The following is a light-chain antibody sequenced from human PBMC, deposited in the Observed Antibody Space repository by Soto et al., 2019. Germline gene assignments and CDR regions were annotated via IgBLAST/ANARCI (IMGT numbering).Light chain of an antibody. CDR2: AAS. V-gene: IGKV1-39*01. Sequence: DIQMTQSPSSLSASVGDRVTITCRASQGISTYLNWYLQKPGKAPKLLIYAASSLQSGVPSRFSGSGSETDFTLTIRSLQPEDFATYSCQQSYSATWTFGQGTKVDIK. J-gene: IGKJ1*01. CDR3: QQSYSATWT. CDR1: QGISTY.